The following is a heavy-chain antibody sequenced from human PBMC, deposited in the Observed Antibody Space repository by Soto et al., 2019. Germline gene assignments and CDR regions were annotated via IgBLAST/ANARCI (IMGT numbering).Heavy chain of an antibody. J-gene: IGHJ4*02. V-gene: IGHV3-7*03. CDR3: ARKSWGYFDF. CDR1: GFTFGSNW. Sequence: LRLSCAASGFTFGSNWMSWVRQAPGKGLERVDNIKEDGSEKYYVDSVKGRFTISRDNAKNSLYLQMNSLRAEDTAGYYCARKSWGYFDFCCQAPLVTVSS. D-gene: IGHD7-27*01. CDR2: IKEDGSEK.